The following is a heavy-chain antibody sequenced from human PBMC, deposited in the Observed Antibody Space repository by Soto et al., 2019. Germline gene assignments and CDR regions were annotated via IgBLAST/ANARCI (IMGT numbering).Heavy chain of an antibody. V-gene: IGHV4-59*01. Sequence: PSETLSLTCTVSGDAIITFYWGCIRQSPGKELEWIGYVYYTGSTNYNPSLKSRVTISVDRSKNQFSLKLTSANAADTAVYYCARGRTVRNYADDSSDYFYFFDYWGQGTQVTV. J-gene: IGHJ4*02. CDR1: GDAIITFY. D-gene: IGHD3-22*01. CDR3: ARGRTVRNYADDSSDYFYFFDY. CDR2: VYYTGST.